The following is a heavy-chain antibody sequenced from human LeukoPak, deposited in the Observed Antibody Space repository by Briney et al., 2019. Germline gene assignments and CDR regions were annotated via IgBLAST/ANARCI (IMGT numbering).Heavy chain of an antibody. CDR2: IGSDSGGI. CDR3: AKDRGSSLSH. J-gene: IGHJ4*02. V-gene: IGHV3-23*01. CDR1: GFTFSSYA. Sequence: GGSLRLSCAASGFTFSSYAMSWVRQAPGKGLEWVSAIGSDSGGIQYSDSVKGRFTISRDNSKNTLYLQMNSLRAEDTAVYYCAKDRGSSLSHWGQGTLVTVSS. D-gene: IGHD6-6*01.